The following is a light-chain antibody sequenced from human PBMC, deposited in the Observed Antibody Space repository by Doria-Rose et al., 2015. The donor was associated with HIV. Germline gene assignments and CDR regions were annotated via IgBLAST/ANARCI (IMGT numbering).Light chain of an antibody. V-gene: IGLV2-23*02. Sequence: LTQTASVSGSPGQSITISCTGTSSDVGGYNYVSWYQQHPGKAPKFMIYDVNKRPSGVSNRFSGSKSGNTASLTISGLQAEDEADYYCCSYAGSSAYVFGTGTKVTVL. CDR1: SSDVGGYNY. J-gene: IGLJ1*01. CDR2: DVN. CDR3: CSYAGSSAYV.